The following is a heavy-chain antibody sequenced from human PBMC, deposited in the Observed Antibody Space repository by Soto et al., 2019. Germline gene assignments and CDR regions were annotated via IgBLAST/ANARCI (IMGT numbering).Heavy chain of an antibody. CDR2: MNPNSGNT. D-gene: IGHD2-2*01. V-gene: IGHV1-8*01. J-gene: IGHJ6*03. CDR1: GYTFTSYD. CDR3: ARGRAKVVVVPAAINYYYYMDV. Sequence: GASVKVSCKASGYTFTSYDINWVRQATGQGLEWMGWMNPNSGNTGYAQKFQGRVTMTRNTSISTAYMELSSLRSEDTAVYYCARGRAKVVVVPAAINYYYYMDVWGKGTTVTVSS.